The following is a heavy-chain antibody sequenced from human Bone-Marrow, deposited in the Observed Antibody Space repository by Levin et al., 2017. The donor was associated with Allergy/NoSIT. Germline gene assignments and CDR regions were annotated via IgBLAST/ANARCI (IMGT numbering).Heavy chain of an antibody. Sequence: GGSLRLSCAASGFTVSSNYMSWVRQAPGKGLEWVSVIYSGGSTYYADSVKGRFTISRDNSKNTLYLQMNSLRAEDTAVYYCAREQYYYDSSGYPIYYYYYGMDVWGQGTTVTVSS. CDR1: GFTVSSNY. J-gene: IGHJ6*02. V-gene: IGHV3-66*01. D-gene: IGHD3-22*01. CDR2: IYSGGST. CDR3: AREQYYYDSSGYPIYYYYYGMDV.